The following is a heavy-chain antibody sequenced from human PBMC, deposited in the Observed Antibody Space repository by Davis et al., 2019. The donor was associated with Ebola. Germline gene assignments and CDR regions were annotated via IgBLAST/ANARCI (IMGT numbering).Heavy chain of an antibody. Sequence: GESLKTLRKASGYRFTRLWIGWVRQPSGQGLEWMGAILPGDSDTRYSPSFQGQVTISADKSITTAYLQWSSLKASDTAMYYCARLGYGDPPYNWFDPWGQGTLVTVSS. V-gene: IGHV5-51*01. CDR2: ILPGDSDT. J-gene: IGHJ5*02. CDR1: GYRFTRLW. CDR3: ARLGYGDPPYNWFDP. D-gene: IGHD4-17*01.